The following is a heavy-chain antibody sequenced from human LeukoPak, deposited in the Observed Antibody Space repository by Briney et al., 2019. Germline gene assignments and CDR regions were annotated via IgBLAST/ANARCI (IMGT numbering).Heavy chain of an antibody. D-gene: IGHD2-21*02. CDR3: ARGQSCGNDCHVAIDT. CDR1: GFTSTDHY. J-gene: IGHJ3*02. V-gene: IGHV3-72*01. CDR2: IRKKSNSYTT. Sequence: PGGSLRLSCVASGFTSTDHYMDWVRQAPGKGREWVGCIRKKSNSYTTEYAASVKGRFSVSRDESNNSIYLQMNSMETEDTAVHFCARGQSCGNDCHVAIDTSGEGTMVTVSS.